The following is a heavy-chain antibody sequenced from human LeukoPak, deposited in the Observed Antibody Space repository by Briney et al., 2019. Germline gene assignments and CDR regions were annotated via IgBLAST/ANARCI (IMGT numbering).Heavy chain of an antibody. Sequence: GGSLRLSCAASGFTFSGYAMSWVRQAPGKGLEWVSSISGSGDSTSYSESVKGRFTISRDNFKNTLYLQMNSLGAEDTAVYYCAKRLTMIVVLTQPFDYWGQGNLVTVSS. D-gene: IGHD3-22*01. CDR3: AKRLTMIVVLTQPFDY. J-gene: IGHJ4*02. V-gene: IGHV3-23*01. CDR1: GFTFSGYA. CDR2: ISGSGDST.